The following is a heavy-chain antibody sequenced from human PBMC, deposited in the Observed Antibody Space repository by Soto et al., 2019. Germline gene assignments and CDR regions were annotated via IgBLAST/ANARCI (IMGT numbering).Heavy chain of an antibody. Sequence: PGGSLRLSCAASGFTFSSYAMSWVRQAPGKGLEWVSAISGSGGSTYYADSVKGRFTISRDNSKNTLYLQMNSLRAEDTAVYSCTTTKGRLEPPTNDFWGQGTPVTVSS. CDR2: ISGSGGST. CDR3: TTTKGRLEPPTNDF. J-gene: IGHJ4*02. V-gene: IGHV3-23*01. CDR1: GFTFSSYA. D-gene: IGHD2-8*01.